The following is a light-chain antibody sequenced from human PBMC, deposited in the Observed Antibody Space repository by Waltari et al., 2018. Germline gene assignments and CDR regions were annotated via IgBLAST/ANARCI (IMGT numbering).Light chain of an antibody. V-gene: IGKV2-30*01. CDR1: EALVYTDGPTY. J-gene: IGKJ5*01. CDR3: MQATHWPIT. Sequence: EVVLTQSPLSLHVTLGQPASFSCRSVEALVYTDGPTYLNWFHQRPGQSPRRLIYQVSKRDSGVPDRFTGYGAGTDFTLRISRVQPEDVGIYFCMQATHWPITFGQGTRLEIK. CDR2: QVS.